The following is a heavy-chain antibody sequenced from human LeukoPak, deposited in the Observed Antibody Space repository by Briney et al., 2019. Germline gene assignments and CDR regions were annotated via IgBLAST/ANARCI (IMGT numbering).Heavy chain of an antibody. CDR3: ATRAVAGTDYFDY. D-gene: IGHD6-19*01. V-gene: IGHV1-69*06. CDR1: GGTFSSYA. J-gene: IGHJ4*02. CDR2: IIPIFGTA. Sequence: ASVKVSCKASGGTFSSYAISWVRQAPGQGLEWMGGIIPIFGTANYVQKFQGRVTITADKSTSTAYMELSSLRSEDTAVYYCATRAVAGTDYFDYWGQGTLVTVSS.